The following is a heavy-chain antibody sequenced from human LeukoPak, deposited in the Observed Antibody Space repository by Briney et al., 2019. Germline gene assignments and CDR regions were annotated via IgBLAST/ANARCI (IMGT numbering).Heavy chain of an antibody. D-gene: IGHD5-24*01. J-gene: IGHJ4*02. CDR2: IYHSGST. CDR1: GGSISSYY. Sequence: KPSETLSLTCTASGGSISSYYWSWVRQPPGKGLEWVGYIYHSGSTNYNPSVKSRVTISGDKSKNQFSLELSSVTAADTAVYYCARSEGWLQYYYFDHWGQGTLVTVSS. CDR3: ARSEGWLQYYYFDH. V-gene: IGHV4-59*08.